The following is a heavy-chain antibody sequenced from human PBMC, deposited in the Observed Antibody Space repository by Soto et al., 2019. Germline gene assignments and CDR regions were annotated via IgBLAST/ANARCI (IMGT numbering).Heavy chain of an antibody. D-gene: IGHD3-16*01. CDR3: VKLRGIMITFGGHHIDY. CDR2: ISGSGGST. Sequence: GGSLRLSCAASGFTFSSYAMSWVRQAPGKGLEWVSAISGSGGSTYYADSVKGRFTISRDNSKNTLYLQMNSLRAEDTAVYYCVKLRGIMITFGGHHIDYWGQGTLVTVSS. CDR1: GFTFSSYA. J-gene: IGHJ4*02. V-gene: IGHV3-23*01.